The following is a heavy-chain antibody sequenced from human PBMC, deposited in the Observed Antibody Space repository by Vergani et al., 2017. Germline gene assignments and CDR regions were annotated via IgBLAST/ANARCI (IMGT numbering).Heavy chain of an antibody. D-gene: IGHD2-15*01. CDR2: IRSKANSYAT. V-gene: IGHV3-73*01. CDR1: GFTFSGSA. J-gene: IGHJ4*02. Sequence: EVQLVESGGGLVQPGGSLKLSCAASGFTFSGSAMHWVRQASGKGLEWVGRIRSKANSYATAYAASVKGRFTISSDDSKNTAYLQMNSLKTEDTAVYYCTRPPGYCSGGSCYPEGWGQGTLVTVSS. CDR3: TRPPGYCSGGSCYPEG.